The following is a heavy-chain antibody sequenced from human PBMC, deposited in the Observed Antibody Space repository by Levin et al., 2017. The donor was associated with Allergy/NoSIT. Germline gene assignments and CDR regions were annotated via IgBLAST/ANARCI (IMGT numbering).Heavy chain of an antibody. V-gene: IGHV1-8*01. D-gene: IGHD4-17*01. CDR2: MNPNSGNT. J-gene: IGHJ6*03. CDR3: ARGVTVTTYRSWDYYYYYMDV. Sequence: GESLKISCKASGYTFTSYDINWVRQATGQGLEWMGWMNPNSGNTGYAQKFQGRVTMTRNTSISTAYMELSSLRSEDTAVYYCARGVTVTTYRSWDYYYYYMDVWGKGTTVTVSS. CDR1: GYTFTSYD.